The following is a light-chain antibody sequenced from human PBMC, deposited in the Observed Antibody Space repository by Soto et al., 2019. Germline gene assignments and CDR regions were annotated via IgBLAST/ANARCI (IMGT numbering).Light chain of an antibody. CDR3: NSYTSSNTYV. V-gene: IGLV2-8*01. J-gene: IGLJ1*01. Sequence: QSVLAQPPSASGSPGQTVTISCTGTSSDVGGYDYVSWYQQHPGEAPKLIIYEVTKRPSGVPDRFSGSKSGNTASLTVSGLQAEDEADYYCNSYTSSNTYVFGSGTKVTVL. CDR2: EVT. CDR1: SSDVGGYDY.